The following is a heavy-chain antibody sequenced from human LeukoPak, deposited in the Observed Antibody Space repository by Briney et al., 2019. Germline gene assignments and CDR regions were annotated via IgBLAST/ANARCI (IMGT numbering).Heavy chain of an antibody. Sequence: GASVKVSCTASGYTFTSYGISWVRQAPGQGLEWMGWISAHNGNTNYAQKLQGRVIMTTDTSTSTAYMELRSLRSDDTAVYCCARSQAPSSSWYASYYYYGMDVWGQGTTVTVSS. CDR3: ARSQAPSSSWYASYYYYGMDV. CDR1: GYTFTSYG. V-gene: IGHV1-18*01. J-gene: IGHJ6*02. D-gene: IGHD6-13*01. CDR2: ISAHNGNT.